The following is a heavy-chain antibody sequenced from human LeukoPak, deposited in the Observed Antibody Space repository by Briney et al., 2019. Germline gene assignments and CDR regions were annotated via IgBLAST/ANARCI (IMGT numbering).Heavy chain of an antibody. D-gene: IGHD1-7*01. J-gene: IGHJ5*02. CDR1: GGSISSYY. CDR2: IYYSGST. CDR3: ARAGYLELDDNWFDP. Sequence: SETLSLTCTVSGGSISSYYWSWIRQPPGKGLEWIGYIYYSGSTNDNPSLKSRVTISVDTSKNQFSLKLSSVTAADTAVYYCARAGYLELDDNWFDPWGQGTLVTVSS. V-gene: IGHV4-59*01.